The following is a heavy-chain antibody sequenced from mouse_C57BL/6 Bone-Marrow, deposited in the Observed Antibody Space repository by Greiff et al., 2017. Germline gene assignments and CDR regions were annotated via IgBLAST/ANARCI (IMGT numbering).Heavy chain of an antibody. J-gene: IGHJ1*03. V-gene: IGHV1-69*01. Sequence: QVQLKQSGAELVMPGASVKLSCKASGYTFTSYWMHWVKQRPGQGLEWIGEIDPSDSYTNYNQKFKGKSTLTVDKSSSTAYMQLSSLTSEDSAVYYCASSSYGYFDVWGTGTTVTVSS. CDR1: GYTFTSYW. CDR3: ASSSYGYFDV. D-gene: IGHD1-1*01. CDR2: IDPSDSYT.